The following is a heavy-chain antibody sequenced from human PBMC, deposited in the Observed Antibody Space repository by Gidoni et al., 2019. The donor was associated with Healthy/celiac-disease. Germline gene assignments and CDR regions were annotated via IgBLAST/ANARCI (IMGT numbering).Heavy chain of an antibody. CDR3: ARGGGPGIAAAGTTTEFVVAFDI. Sequence: QVQLQESGPGLVQPSETLSLTCTVSGGSISSYYWSWIRQPPGKGLEWSGYIYYRGSTNYNPSLKSRVTITVDTSKNQFSLKLSAVTAADTAVYYCARGGGPGIAAAGTTTEFVVAFDIWGQGTMVTVSS. V-gene: IGHV4-59*01. J-gene: IGHJ3*02. CDR2: IYYRGST. CDR1: GGSISSYY. D-gene: IGHD6-13*01.